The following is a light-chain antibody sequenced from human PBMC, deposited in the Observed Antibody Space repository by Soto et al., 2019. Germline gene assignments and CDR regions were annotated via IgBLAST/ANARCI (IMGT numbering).Light chain of an antibody. CDR3: QQYNSYST. CDR1: QSISSW. CDR2: HAS. Sequence: DIQMTQSPSTLAASVGDRVTITCRASQSISSWLAWYQQKPGKAPNLLIYHASSLESGVPLRFSGSGSGTEFTLTISILQPDDVATYYGQQYNSYSTFGPGTKVEIK. J-gene: IGKJ1*01. V-gene: IGKV1-5*01.